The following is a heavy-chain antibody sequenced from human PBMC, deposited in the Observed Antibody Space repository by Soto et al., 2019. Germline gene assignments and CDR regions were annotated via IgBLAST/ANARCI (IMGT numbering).Heavy chain of an antibody. J-gene: IGHJ6*03. CDR3: ARGRTPMTTVTTGYYYYYMDV. CDR1: GGTFSSYT. CDR2: IIPILGIA. V-gene: IGHV1-69*02. Sequence: SVQVSCKASGGTFSSYTISWVRQAPGQGLEWMGRIIPILGIANYAQKFQGRVTITADKSTSTAYMELSSLRSEDTAVYYCARGRTPMTTVTTGYYYYYMDVWGKGTTVTVSS. D-gene: IGHD4-17*01.